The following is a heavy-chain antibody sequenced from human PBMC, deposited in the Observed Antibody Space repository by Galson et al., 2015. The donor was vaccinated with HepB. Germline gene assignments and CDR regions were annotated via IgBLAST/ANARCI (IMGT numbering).Heavy chain of an antibody. CDR3: TRGFPYYNNELNDY. J-gene: IGHJ4*02. CDR2: INSDGSST. CDR1: GFTFSSYW. D-gene: IGHD3-22*01. V-gene: IGHV3-74*01. Sequence: SLRLSCAASGFTFSSYWMHWVRQAPGKGLVWVSRINSDGSSTSYADSVKGRFTISRDNARNSLFLQLNSLRAEDTAVYYCTRGFPYYNNELNDYWGQGTLVTVSS.